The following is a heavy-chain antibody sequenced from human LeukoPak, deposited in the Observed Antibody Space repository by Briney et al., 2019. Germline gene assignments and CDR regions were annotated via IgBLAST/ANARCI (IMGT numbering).Heavy chain of an antibody. V-gene: IGHV4-39*01. CDR2: IYYSGST. CDR1: GGSISSSSYY. D-gene: IGHD4-17*01. CDR3: ARWGLRHYGVDH. Sequence: SETLSLTCTVSGGSISSSSYYWGWIRQPPGKGLEWIGSIYYSGSTFYNPSLKSRVTISVDTSKNQFSLKLSSVTAADTAVYYCARWGLRHYGVDHWGQGTLVTVSS. J-gene: IGHJ5*02.